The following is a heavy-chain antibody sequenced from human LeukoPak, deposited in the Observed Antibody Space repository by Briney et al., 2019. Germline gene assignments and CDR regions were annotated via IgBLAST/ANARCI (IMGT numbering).Heavy chain of an antibody. Sequence: GTLRLSCAASGFTFSSYGMSWVRQPPGKGLEWIGEINHSGSTNYNPSLKSRVTISVDTSKNQFSLKLSSVTAADTAVYYCARLALGYCSSTSCYEDLNWFDPWGQGTLVTVSS. CDR1: GFTFSSYG. CDR3: ARLALGYCSSTSCYEDLNWFDP. J-gene: IGHJ5*02. CDR2: INHSGST. D-gene: IGHD2-2*01. V-gene: IGHV4-34*01.